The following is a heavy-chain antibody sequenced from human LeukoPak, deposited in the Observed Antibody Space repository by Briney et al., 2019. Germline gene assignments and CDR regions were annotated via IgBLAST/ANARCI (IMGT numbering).Heavy chain of an antibody. Sequence: SETLSLTCTVSGGSISSYYWSWIRQPAGKGLEWIGRIYTSGSTNYNPSLKSRVTMSVDTSQNQFSLKLSSVTAADTAVYYCSGEFATVYYYYGLDVWGQGTKVTVSS. CDR2: IYTSGST. CDR1: GGSISSYY. J-gene: IGHJ6*02. CDR3: SGEFATVYYYYGLDV. V-gene: IGHV4-4*07. D-gene: IGHD4-17*01.